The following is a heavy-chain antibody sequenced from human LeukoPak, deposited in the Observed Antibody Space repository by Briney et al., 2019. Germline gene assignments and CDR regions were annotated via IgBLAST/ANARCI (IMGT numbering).Heavy chain of an antibody. CDR1: GYTFSSFG. V-gene: IGHV1-18*01. J-gene: IGHJ4*02. D-gene: IGHD6-13*01. CDR3: ARALSSSWYYFDY. Sequence: ASVKVSCKASGYTFSSFGISWVRQAPGQGLEWMGWIAVYNGNTNYAQKFQGRLTMTTDTSTSTAYMELRSLRSEDTAVYYRARALSSSWYYFDYWGQGTLVTVSS. CDR2: IAVYNGNT.